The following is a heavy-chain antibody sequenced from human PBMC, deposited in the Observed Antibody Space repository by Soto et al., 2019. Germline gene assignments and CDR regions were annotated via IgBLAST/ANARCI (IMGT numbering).Heavy chain of an antibody. CDR2: ISSSDSFT. D-gene: IGHD6-19*01. CDR3: STSGSGWYGVDFDV. J-gene: IGHJ3*01. Sequence: GGSLRLSCAASGFSFNSYTMNWLRQAPGKGLECVSSISSSDSFTDYADSVRGRFTISRDNAKNSLYLQMTSLSAEDTAVYYCSTSGSGWYGVDFDVWGQGTKVTVSS. V-gene: IGHV3-21*01. CDR1: GFSFNSYT.